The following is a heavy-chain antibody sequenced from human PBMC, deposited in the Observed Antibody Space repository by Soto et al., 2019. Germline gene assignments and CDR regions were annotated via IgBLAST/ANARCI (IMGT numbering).Heavy chain of an antibody. V-gene: IGHV4-61*08. CDR3: ARADPDASVGY. J-gene: IGHJ4*02. CDR2: IYYSGST. D-gene: IGHD3-16*01. Sequence: TSETLSLTCTVSGGSISSGDYYWSWIRQPPGKGLEWIGYIYYSGSTHYNPSLKSRVTISADTSRNQFSLKLSSVIAADTAVYYCARADPDASVGYWGQGTLVTVSS. CDR1: GGSISSGDYY.